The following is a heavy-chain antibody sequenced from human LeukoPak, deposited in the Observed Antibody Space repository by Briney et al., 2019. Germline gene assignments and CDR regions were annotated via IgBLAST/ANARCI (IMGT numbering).Heavy chain of an antibody. CDR2: IYYTGST. J-gene: IGHJ5*02. CDR3: ARDMYYYGSGSYSPKGFNWFDP. V-gene: IGHV4-39*07. D-gene: IGHD3-10*01. CDR1: GGSISSSSYY. Sequence: PSETLSLTCTVSGGSISSSSYYWGWIRQPPGKGLEWIGTIYYTGSTYYNPPLKSRVTISVDTSKNQFSLKLSSVTAADTAVYYCARDMYYYGSGSYSPKGFNWFDPWGQGTLVTVSS.